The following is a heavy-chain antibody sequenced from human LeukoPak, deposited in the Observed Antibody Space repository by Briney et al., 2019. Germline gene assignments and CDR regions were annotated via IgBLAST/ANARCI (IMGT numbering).Heavy chain of an antibody. Sequence: SGPTLVNPTQTPTLTCTFSGFSLSTSGVGVGWIRQPPGKALEWLALIYWNDDKRYSPSLKTRLTITKDTSKNQVVLTLTNMDPVDTATYYCAHRHCSGGSCLNWNYWGQGTLVTVSS. D-gene: IGHD2-15*01. CDR3: AHRHCSGGSCLNWNY. V-gene: IGHV2-5*01. CDR1: GFSLSTSGVG. J-gene: IGHJ4*02. CDR2: IYWNDDK.